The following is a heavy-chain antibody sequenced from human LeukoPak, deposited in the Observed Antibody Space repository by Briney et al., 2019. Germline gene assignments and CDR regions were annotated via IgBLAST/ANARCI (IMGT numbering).Heavy chain of an antibody. D-gene: IGHD1-1*01. Sequence: GGSLRLSCAASGFTFSNAWMSWVRQAPGKGLEWVSYISSSGSTIYYADSVKGRFTISRDNAKNSLYLQMNSLRVEDTAIYYCARDPYNGAYSEGYYYYYMDVWGKGTTVTVSS. V-gene: IGHV3-11*04. J-gene: IGHJ6*03. CDR1: GFTFSNAW. CDR2: ISSSGSTI. CDR3: ARDPYNGAYSEGYYYYYMDV.